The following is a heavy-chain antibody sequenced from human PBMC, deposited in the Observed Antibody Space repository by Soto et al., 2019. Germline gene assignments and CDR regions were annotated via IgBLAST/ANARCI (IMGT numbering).Heavy chain of an antibody. CDR2: MSSAGSKI. CDR3: AKDEGVGGTLGLFDY. CDR1: GFDFTYYA. Sequence: QVQLVESGGGAVQPGESLRLSSVASGFDFTYYAMHWVRQAPGKGLESVAVMSSAGSKIHHTDSVKGRFTISRDNSKNTLYLQMNSLRKEDTAVYFCAKDEGVGGTLGLFDYWGQGTLVSVSS. J-gene: IGHJ4*02. D-gene: IGHD1-26*01. V-gene: IGHV3-30*18.